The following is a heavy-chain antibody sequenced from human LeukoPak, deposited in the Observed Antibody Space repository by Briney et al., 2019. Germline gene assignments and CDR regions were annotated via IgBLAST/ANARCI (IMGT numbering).Heavy chain of an antibody. CDR2: ISGSGDTA. V-gene: IGHV3-23*01. J-gene: IGHJ4*02. CDR3: ARTPQKYCSSTTCYPDY. D-gene: IGHD2-2*01. Sequence: GGSLRLSCAASGFTFSSYAMSWVRLAPGKGLDWVSTISGSGDTAYYADSVRGRFTISRDNSKNTLFLQMSSLRPENTAVYYCARTPQKYCSSTTCYPDYWGQGTLVTVSS. CDR1: GFTFSSYA.